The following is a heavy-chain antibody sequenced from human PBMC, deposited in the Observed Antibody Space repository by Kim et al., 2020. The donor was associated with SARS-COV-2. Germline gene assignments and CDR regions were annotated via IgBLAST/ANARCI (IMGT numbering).Heavy chain of an antibody. CDR2: IDPSDSYT. Sequence: GESLKISCKGSGYSFTSYWISWVRQMPGKGLEWMGRIDPSDSYTNYSPSFQGHVTISADKSISTAYLQWSSLKASDTAMYYCARPIVGASRGVDAFDIWGQGTMVTVSS. J-gene: IGHJ3*02. CDR1: GYSFTSYW. V-gene: IGHV5-10-1*01. D-gene: IGHD1-26*01. CDR3: ARPIVGASRGVDAFDI.